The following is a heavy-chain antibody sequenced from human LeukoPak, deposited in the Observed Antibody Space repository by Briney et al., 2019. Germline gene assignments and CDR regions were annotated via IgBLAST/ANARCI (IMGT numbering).Heavy chain of an antibody. CDR1: GFTVSSNY. Sequence: PGGSLRLSCAASGFTVSSNYMRWVRQAPGKGLEWVSVIYSGGSTYYADSVKGRLTISRDNAKNSLYLQMNSLRAEDTAVYYCARDLDRSGYAIPVDDAFDIWGQGTMVTVSS. V-gene: IGHV3-53*01. CDR2: IYSGGST. J-gene: IGHJ3*02. D-gene: IGHD3-22*01. CDR3: ARDLDRSGYAIPVDDAFDI.